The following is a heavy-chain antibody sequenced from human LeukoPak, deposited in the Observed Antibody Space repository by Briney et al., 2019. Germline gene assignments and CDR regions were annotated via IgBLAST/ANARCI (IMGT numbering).Heavy chain of an antibody. J-gene: IGHJ4*02. Sequence: SETLSLTCTVSGGSISSYYWSWIRQPPGKGLEWIGYIYYSGSTNYNPSLKSRVTISVDTSKNQFSLKLSSVTAADTAVYYCASLSVAGLDFDYWGQGTLVTVSS. CDR3: ASLSVAGLDFDY. V-gene: IGHV4-59*12. CDR2: IYYSGST. D-gene: IGHD6-19*01. CDR1: GGSISSYY.